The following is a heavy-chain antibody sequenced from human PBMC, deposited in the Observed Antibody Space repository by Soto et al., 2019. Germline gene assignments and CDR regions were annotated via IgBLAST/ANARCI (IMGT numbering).Heavy chain of an antibody. V-gene: IGHV4-61*08. Sequence: SETLSLTCTVSGGSVSSGDYYWTWIRQPPGKGLDWIGYIYYSGSTNYNPSLKSRVTISIDTSKNQFSLKLSSVTAADTAVYYCATGSSGWYVDFDYWGQGTLVTVSS. CDR1: GGSVSSGDYY. D-gene: IGHD6-19*01. CDR3: ATGSSGWYVDFDY. J-gene: IGHJ4*02. CDR2: IYYSGST.